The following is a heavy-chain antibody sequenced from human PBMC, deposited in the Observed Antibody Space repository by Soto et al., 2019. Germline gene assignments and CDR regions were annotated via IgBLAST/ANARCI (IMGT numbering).Heavy chain of an antibody. V-gene: IGHV1-18*01. Sequence: QVKLAQSGTEVKKPGASIKVSCKASGYSFVTSGMTWVRQAPGQGLEWMGWISVYNGNTNYDQKLQDRVTMTTDTSTNTAYLEVRNLRSDDTAVYYCARAGQYYDASGYADWGQGTLVTVS. CDR3: ARAGQYYDASGYAD. CDR2: ISVYNGNT. CDR1: GYSFVTSG. J-gene: IGHJ4*02. D-gene: IGHD3-22*01.